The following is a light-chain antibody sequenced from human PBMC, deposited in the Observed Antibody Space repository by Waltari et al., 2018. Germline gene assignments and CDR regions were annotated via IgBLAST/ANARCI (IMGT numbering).Light chain of an antibody. CDR3: MQALQTPRT. V-gene: IGKV2-28*01. Sequence: DIVMTQSPLSLPVTPGEPASISCRSSQSLLHSNGYTYLDWYPQKPGQSPQVLIYWGSNRASGVPDRFSGSGSGTDFTLKISRVEAEDVGVYYCMQALQTPRTFGQGTRLEIK. CDR2: WGS. CDR1: QSLLHSNGYTY. J-gene: IGKJ5*01.